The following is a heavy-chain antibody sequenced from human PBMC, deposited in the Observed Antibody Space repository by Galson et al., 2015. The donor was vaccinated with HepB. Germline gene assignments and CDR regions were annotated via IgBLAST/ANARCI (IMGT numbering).Heavy chain of an antibody. CDR2: IWYDGSNK. CDR1: GFTFSSYG. V-gene: IGHV3-33*01. Sequence: RLSCAASGFTFSSYGMHWVRQAPGKGLEWVAVIWYDGSNKYYADSVKGRFTISRDNSKNTLYLQMNSLRAEDTAVYYCARDRDPYDSSGLFDYWGQGTLVTVSS. CDR3: ARDRDPYDSSGLFDY. J-gene: IGHJ4*02. D-gene: IGHD3-22*01.